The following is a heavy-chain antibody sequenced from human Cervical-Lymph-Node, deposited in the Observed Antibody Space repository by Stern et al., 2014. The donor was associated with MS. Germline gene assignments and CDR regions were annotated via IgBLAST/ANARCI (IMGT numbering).Heavy chain of an antibody. CDR3: ARDARFLEWSVDY. CDR1: GFTFSSYG. CDR2: IWYDGSNK. V-gene: IGHV3-33*01. J-gene: IGHJ4*02. D-gene: IGHD3-3*01. Sequence: VQLVESGGGVVQPGRSLRLSCAASGFTFSSYGMHWVRQAPGKGLEWVAVIWYDGSNKYYVDSVKGRFTISRDNSKNTLYLQMNSLRAEDTAVYYCARDARFLEWSVDYWGQGTLVTVSS.